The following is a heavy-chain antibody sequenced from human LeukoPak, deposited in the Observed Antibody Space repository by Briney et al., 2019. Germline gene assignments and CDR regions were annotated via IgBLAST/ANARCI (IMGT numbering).Heavy chain of an antibody. CDR3: AGVGYGKGYYFDY. CDR2: INPNSGGT. CDR1: GYTFTGYY. V-gene: IGHV1-2*02. Sequence: ASVKVSCKASGYTFTGYYMHWVRQAPGQGLEWMGWINPNSGGTNYAQKFQGRVTMTRDTSISTAYMELSRLRSDDTAVYYCAGVGYGKGYYFDYWGQGTLVTVSS. D-gene: IGHD5-12*01. J-gene: IGHJ4*02.